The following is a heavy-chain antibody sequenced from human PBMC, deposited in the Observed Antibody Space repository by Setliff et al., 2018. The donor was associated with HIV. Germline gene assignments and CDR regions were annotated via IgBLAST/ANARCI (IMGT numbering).Heavy chain of an antibody. D-gene: IGHD3-10*01. J-gene: IGHJ5*02. V-gene: IGHV4-4*07. Sequence: PSETLSLTCTVSGGSISSYYWSWIRQPAGKGLEWIGCIYTSENTNYNPSLKSRVTMSVDTSKNQFSLRLSSVTAADTAVYYCAREDASGSARRFDPWGQGTLVTVSS. CDR1: GGSISSYY. CDR3: AREDASGSARRFDP. CDR2: IYTSENT.